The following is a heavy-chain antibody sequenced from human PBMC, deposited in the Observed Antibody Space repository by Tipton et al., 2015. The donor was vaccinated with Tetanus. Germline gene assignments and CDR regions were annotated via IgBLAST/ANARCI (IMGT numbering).Heavy chain of an antibody. V-gene: IGHV3-7*01. D-gene: IGHD5-24*01. CDR3: ARGSGFTGYNN. CDR2: INEDGSET. J-gene: IGHJ4*02. CDR1: GFTFSTTW. Sequence: CAASGFTFSTTWFSWVRQAPGKGLEWVASINEDGSETYYGDSVKGRSTISRDNAKNSVYLQMNILKVEDTAIYFCARGSGFTGYNNWGQGTLVPVSS.